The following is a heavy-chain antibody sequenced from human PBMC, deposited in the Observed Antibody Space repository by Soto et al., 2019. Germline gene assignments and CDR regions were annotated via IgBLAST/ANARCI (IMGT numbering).Heavy chain of an antibody. J-gene: IGHJ4*02. CDR3: ARFSKKYYYDSSGYSN. V-gene: IGHV4-34*01. CDR2: INHSGST. CDR1: GGSFSGYY. D-gene: IGHD3-22*01. Sequence: SETLSLTCAVYGGSFSGYYWSWIRQPPGKGLEWIGEINHSGSTNYNPSPKSRVTISADTSKNQFSLKLSSVTAADTAVYYCARFSKKYYYDSSGYSNWGQGTLVTVSS.